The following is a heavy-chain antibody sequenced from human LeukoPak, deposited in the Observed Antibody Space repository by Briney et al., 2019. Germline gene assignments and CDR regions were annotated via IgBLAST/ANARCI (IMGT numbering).Heavy chain of an antibody. J-gene: IGHJ6*02. CDR3: ARGPNYSSGWYNLGYYYYGMDV. D-gene: IGHD6-19*01. CDR1: GYTFTSYD. Sequence: RASVKVSCKASGYTFTSYDINWVRQATGQGLEWMGWMNPNSGNTGYAQKFQGRVTMTRNTSISTAYMELSSLRSEDTAVYYCARGPNYSSGWYNLGYYYYGMDVWGQGTTVTVSS. CDR2: MNPNSGNT. V-gene: IGHV1-8*01.